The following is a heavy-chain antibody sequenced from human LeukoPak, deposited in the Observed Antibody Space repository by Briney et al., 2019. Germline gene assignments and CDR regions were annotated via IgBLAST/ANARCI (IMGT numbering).Heavy chain of an antibody. V-gene: IGHV1-46*01. Sequence: ASVKVSCKASGYTFTSYYMHWLRQAPGQGLEWMGIINPSGGSTNYAQKFQGRVTMTRDMSTSTVYMELSSVRSEDTAVYYCAAGEGSGWYFHWGQGTLVTVSS. CDR3: AAGEGSGWYFH. D-gene: IGHD6-19*01. CDR2: INPSGGST. CDR1: GYTFTSYY. J-gene: IGHJ4*02.